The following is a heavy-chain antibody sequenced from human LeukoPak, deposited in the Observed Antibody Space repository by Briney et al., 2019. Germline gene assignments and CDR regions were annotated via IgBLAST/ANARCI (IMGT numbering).Heavy chain of an antibody. D-gene: IGHD3-10*01. CDR1: GGSISSYY. CDR2: IYYSGST. CDR3: ARSVGEKTPFDY. Sequence: SETLSLTCTVSGGSISSYYWSCIRQPPGKGLEWIGYIYYSGSTNYNPSLKSRVTISVDTSKNQFSLKLSSVSAADTAVYYCARSVGEKTPFDYWGQGTLVTVSS. V-gene: IGHV4-59*01. J-gene: IGHJ4*02.